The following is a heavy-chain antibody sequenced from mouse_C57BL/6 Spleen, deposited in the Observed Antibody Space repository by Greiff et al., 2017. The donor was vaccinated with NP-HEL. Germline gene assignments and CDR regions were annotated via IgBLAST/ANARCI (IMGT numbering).Heavy chain of an antibody. D-gene: IGHD6-1*01. CDR2: INPSNGGT. CDR1: GYTFTSYW. Sequence: QVHVKQPGTELVKPGASVKLSCKASGYTFTSYWMHWVKQRPGQGLEWIGNINPSNGGTNYNEKFKSKATLTVDKSSSTAYMQLSSLTSEDSAVYYCARDSLGGSLYYFDYWGQGTTLTVSS. V-gene: IGHV1-53*01. J-gene: IGHJ2*01. CDR3: ARDSLGGSLYYFDY.